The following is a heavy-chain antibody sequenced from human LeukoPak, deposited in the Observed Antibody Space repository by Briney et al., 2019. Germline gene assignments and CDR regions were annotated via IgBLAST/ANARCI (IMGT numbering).Heavy chain of an antibody. D-gene: IGHD3-10*01. CDR3: ARESPAVGLLWFGEPRFDP. CDR2: IWYDGSNK. CDR1: GFTFSSYG. Sequence: GGSLRLSCAASGFTFSSYGMHWVRQAPGKGLEWVAVIWYDGSNKYYADSVKGRFTISRDNSKNTLYLQMNSLRAEDTAVYYCARESPAVGLLWFGEPRFDPWGQGTLVTVPS. J-gene: IGHJ5*02. V-gene: IGHV3-33*01.